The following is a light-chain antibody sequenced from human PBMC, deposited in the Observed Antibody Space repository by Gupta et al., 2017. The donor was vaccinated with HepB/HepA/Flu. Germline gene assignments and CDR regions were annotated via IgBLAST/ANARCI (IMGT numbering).Light chain of an antibody. J-gene: IGKJ1*01. V-gene: IGKV3-20*01. Sequence: ESVLTQSPGTVSLSPGERATLSCRASQSVSTIFLAWYQQKPGQAPRLLIHGASSRATGIPDRLSGSGSGTDFTLTISRLEPDDSAVYYCQQYDSLMWTFGQGTKVEIK. CDR3: QQYDSLMWT. CDR2: GAS. CDR1: QSVSTIF.